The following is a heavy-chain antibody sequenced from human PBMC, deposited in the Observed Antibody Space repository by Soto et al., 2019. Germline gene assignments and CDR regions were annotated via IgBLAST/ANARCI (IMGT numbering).Heavy chain of an antibody. CDR3: AKDITTGPYYYGMDV. D-gene: IGHD1-1*01. J-gene: IGHJ6*02. V-gene: IGHV3-43*01. CDR1: GFTFDDYT. Sequence: GSLRLSCAASGFTFDDYTMHWVRQAPGKGLEWVSLISWDGGSTYYADSVKGRFTISRDNSKNSLYLQMNSLRTEDTALYYCAKDITTGPYYYGMDVWGQGTTVTVSS. CDR2: ISWDGGST.